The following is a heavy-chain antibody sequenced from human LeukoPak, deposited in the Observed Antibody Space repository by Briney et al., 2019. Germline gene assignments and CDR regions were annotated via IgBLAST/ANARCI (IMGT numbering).Heavy chain of an antibody. CDR3: ARPDILTGSYFDY. CDR1: GFTFSSYS. J-gene: IGHJ4*02. CDR2: IRYDGSNK. D-gene: IGHD3-9*01. V-gene: IGHV3-30*02. Sequence: GGSLRLSCAASGFTFSSYSMNWVRQAPGKGLEWVAFIRYDGSNKYYADSVKGRFTISRDNSKNTLYLQMNSLRAEGTAVYYCARPDILTGSYFDYWGQGTLVTVSS.